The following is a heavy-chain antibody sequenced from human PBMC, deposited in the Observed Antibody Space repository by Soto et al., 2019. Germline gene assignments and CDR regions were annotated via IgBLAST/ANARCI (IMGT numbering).Heavy chain of an antibody. J-gene: IGHJ6*02. Sequence: ASVKVSCKASGYTFPSYGISWVRQAPGQGLEWLGWNSIKDGKTNYAQKFQGRVTVTRDTSTSTAYMELRSLRSDDTAVDYCTRDAENWNDKIDHYFYRMDVWG. D-gene: IGHD1-1*01. CDR1: GYTFPSYG. CDR2: NSIKDGKT. CDR3: TRDAENWNDKIDHYFYRMDV. V-gene: IGHV1-18*01.